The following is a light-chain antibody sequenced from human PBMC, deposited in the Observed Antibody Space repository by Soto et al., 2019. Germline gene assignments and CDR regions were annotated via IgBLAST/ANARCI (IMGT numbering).Light chain of an antibody. J-gene: IGLJ1*01. CDR3: TTDTSTSSRYV. Sequence: QSVLTQPAAVSGSPGQSITISCTGTSSDVGAYNYVSWYQQHPGKAPKLMIYDVNNRPSGVSNRFSGSKSGNTASLTISGLQAEDDSDDYWTTDTSTSSRYVFRTGSKVTDL. CDR1: SSDVGAYNY. CDR2: DVN. V-gene: IGLV2-14*01.